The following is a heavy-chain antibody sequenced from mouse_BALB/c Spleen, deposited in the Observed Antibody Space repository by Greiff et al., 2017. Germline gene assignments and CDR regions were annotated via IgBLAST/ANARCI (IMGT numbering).Heavy chain of an antibody. D-gene: IGHD2-1*01. CDR1: GYTFTSYV. V-gene: IGHV1-14*01. Sequence: VQLQQSGPELVKPGASVKMSCKASGYTFTSYVMHWVKQKPGQGLEWIGYINPYNDGTKYNEKFKGKATLTSDKSSSTAYMELSSLTSEDSAVYYGARFDAYYGNYHWDVDVWGAGTTVTVSS. J-gene: IGHJ1*01. CDR3: ARFDAYYGNYHWDVDV. CDR2: INPYNDGT.